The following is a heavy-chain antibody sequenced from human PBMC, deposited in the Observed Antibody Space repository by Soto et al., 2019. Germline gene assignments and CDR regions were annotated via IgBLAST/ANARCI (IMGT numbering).Heavy chain of an antibody. CDR1: GGSFSGYY. D-gene: IGHD1-26*01. CDR2: INHSGST. Sequence: SETLSLTCAVYGGSFSGYYWSWIRQPPGKGLEWIGEINHSGSTNYNPSLKSRVTISVDTSKNQFSLKLSSVTAADTAVYFCARRWGPTFDFWGQGTLVTVSS. CDR3: ARRWGPTFDF. J-gene: IGHJ4*02. V-gene: IGHV4-34*01.